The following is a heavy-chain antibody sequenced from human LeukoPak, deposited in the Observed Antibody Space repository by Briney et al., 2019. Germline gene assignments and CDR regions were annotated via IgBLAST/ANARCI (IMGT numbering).Heavy chain of an antibody. CDR1: GFTFSNYA. Sequence: GGSLRLSCAASGFTFSNYAMSWVRQAPGKGLEGVSAISGSGGSTYYADSVKGRFTISRDNSKNTLYLQMNSLRAEDTAVYYCAKDRGNYYGSGSYYQGPFDYWGQGTLVTVSS. D-gene: IGHD3-10*01. J-gene: IGHJ4*02. CDR3: AKDRGNYYGSGSYYQGPFDY. V-gene: IGHV3-23*01. CDR2: ISGSGGST.